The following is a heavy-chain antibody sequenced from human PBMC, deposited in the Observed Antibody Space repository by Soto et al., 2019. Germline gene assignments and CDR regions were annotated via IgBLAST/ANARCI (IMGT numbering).Heavy chain of an antibody. CDR2: TYYRSKWYN. J-gene: IGHJ6*02. Sequence: SXTLSCTCAISGDSVSSNSAAWNWIRQSPSRGLEWLGRTYYRSKWYNDYAVSVKSRITINPDTSKNQFSLQLNSVTPEDTAVYYCARVGGTTPSGMDVWRQGTTATVSS. D-gene: IGHD1-7*01. CDR1: GDSVSSNSAA. CDR3: ARVGGTTPSGMDV. V-gene: IGHV6-1*01.